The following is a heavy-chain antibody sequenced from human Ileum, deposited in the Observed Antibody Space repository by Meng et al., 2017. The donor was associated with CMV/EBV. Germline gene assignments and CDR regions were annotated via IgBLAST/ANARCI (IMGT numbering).Heavy chain of an antibody. V-gene: IGHV1-2*02. J-gene: IGHJ4*02. CDR1: GYTFTGHY. Sequence: QVHLVQLGDEVKKPGASVKVSCKASGYTFTGHYMHWVRQAPGQGLEWMGWMNPNSGGTNYAQKFQGRVTMTRDTSINTAYMELSRLRSDDTAVYFCARGGVGNTAFDYWGQGTLVTVSS. D-gene: IGHD2-15*01. CDR3: ARGGVGNTAFDY. CDR2: MNPNSGGT.